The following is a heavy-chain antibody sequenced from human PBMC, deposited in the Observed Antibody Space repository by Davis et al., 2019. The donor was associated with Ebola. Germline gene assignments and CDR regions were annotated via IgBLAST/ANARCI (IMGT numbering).Heavy chain of an antibody. J-gene: IGHJ4*02. D-gene: IGHD6-19*01. Sequence: PGGSLRLSCRASGFTFGDYAMSWFRQAPGKGLEWVGFIRSQPYGGTTEYAASVKGRFTISRDDSKGIAYLQMNSLKTEDTAVYYCSREYSSRYTISSGPGDWGQGTLVTVSS. CDR3: SREYSSRYTISSGPGD. CDR2: IRSQPYGGTT. CDR1: GFTFGDYA. V-gene: IGHV3-49*03.